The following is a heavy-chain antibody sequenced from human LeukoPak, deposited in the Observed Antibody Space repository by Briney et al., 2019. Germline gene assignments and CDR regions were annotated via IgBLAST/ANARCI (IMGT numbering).Heavy chain of an antibody. CDR1: GFPFSSYA. CDR2: ISNSDDST. CDR3: AKATGYLL. J-gene: IGHJ4*02. D-gene: IGHD1-14*01. Sequence: GESLRLSCAASGFPFSSYAMSWVRQAPGKGLEWVSTISNSDDSTYYADSVKGRFTISRDNSENTLFLRMNSLRAEDTAVYYCAKATGYLLWGQGTLVIVSS. V-gene: IGHV3-23*01.